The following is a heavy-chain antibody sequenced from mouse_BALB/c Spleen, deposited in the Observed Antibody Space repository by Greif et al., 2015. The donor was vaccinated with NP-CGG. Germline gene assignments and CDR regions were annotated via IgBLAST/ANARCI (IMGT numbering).Heavy chain of an antibody. CDR3: ARNEGNYAYYFDY. V-gene: IGHV14-3*02. CDR1: GFNIKDTY. Sequence: VQLQQSGAKLVKPGASVKLSCTASGFNIKDTYMHWVKQRPEQGLEWIGRIDPANGNTKYDPKFQGKATITADTSSNTAYLQLSSLTSEDTAVYYCARNEGNYAYYFDYWGQGTTLTVSS. CDR2: IDPANGNT. D-gene: IGHD2-1*01. J-gene: IGHJ2*01.